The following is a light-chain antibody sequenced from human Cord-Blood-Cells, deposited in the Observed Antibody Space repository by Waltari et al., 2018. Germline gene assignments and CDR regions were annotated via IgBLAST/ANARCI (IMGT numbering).Light chain of an antibody. V-gene: IGLV1-47*01. CDR1: SSNIGSNY. CDR2: RKN. CDR3: AAWDDSLSGWV. Sequence: QSVLTQPPSASGTPGQRVTISCSGSSSNIGSNYVYGYQQLPGTAPKLLIYRKNQRPSGVPDRFSGSKSRPSASLAISGLRSEDEADYYCAAWDDSLSGWVFGGGTKLTVL. J-gene: IGLJ3*02.